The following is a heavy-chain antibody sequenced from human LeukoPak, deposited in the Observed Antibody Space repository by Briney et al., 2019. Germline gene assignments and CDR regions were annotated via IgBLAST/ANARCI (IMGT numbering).Heavy chain of an antibody. V-gene: IGHV3-66*01. CDR1: GFTFSSYW. Sequence: PGGSLRLSCAASGFTFSSYWMSWVRQAPGKGLEWVSVIYSGGSTYYADSVKGRFTISRDNSKNTLYLQMNSLRAEDTAVYYCARVRWELCLDYWGQGTLVTVSS. CDR2: IYSGGST. D-gene: IGHD1-26*01. CDR3: ARVRWELCLDY. J-gene: IGHJ4*02.